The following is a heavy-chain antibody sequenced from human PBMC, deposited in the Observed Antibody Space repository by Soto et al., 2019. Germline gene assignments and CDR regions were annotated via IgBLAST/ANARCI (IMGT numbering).Heavy chain of an antibody. D-gene: IGHD3-3*01. Sequence: SETLSLTCAVYGGSFSGYYWSWIRQPPGKGLEWIGEINHSGSTNYNPSLKSRVTISVDTSKNQFSLKLSSVTAADTAVYYCARISLRITIFGVVTAPHNWFDPWGQGTLVTVSS. CDR3: ARISLRITIFGVVTAPHNWFDP. CDR1: GGSFSGYY. V-gene: IGHV4-34*01. CDR2: INHSGST. J-gene: IGHJ5*02.